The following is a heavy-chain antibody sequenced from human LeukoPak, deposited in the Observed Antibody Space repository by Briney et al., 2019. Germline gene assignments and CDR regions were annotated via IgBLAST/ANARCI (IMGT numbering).Heavy chain of an antibody. CDR3: ARDLVGTMIVVVSPYYFDY. D-gene: IGHD3-22*01. CDR2: IYYSGST. J-gene: IGHJ4*02. Sequence: PSETLSLTCTVSGGSISSGGYYWSWIRQHPGKGLEWIGYIYYSGSTYYNPSLKSRVTISVDTSKNQFSLKLSSVTAEDTAVYYCARDLVGTMIVVVSPYYFDYWGQGTLVTVSS. V-gene: IGHV4-31*03. CDR1: GGSISSGGYY.